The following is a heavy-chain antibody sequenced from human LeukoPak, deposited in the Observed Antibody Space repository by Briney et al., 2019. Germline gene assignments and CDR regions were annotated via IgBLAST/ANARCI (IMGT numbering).Heavy chain of an antibody. CDR2: IYYSGST. Sequence: SETLSLTCTVSGGSISSSSYYWGWIRQPPGKGLEWIGSIYYSGSTYYNPSLKSRVTISVDTSKNQFSLKLSSVTAADTAVYYCAREAGVTYGSGRPYYYYYMDVWGKGTTVTVSS. CDR1: GGSISSSSYY. D-gene: IGHD3-10*01. CDR3: AREAGVTYGSGRPYYYYYMDV. J-gene: IGHJ6*03. V-gene: IGHV4-39*07.